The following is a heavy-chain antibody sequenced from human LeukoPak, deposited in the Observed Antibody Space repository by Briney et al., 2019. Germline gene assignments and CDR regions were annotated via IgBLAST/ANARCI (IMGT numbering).Heavy chain of an antibody. Sequence: GGSLRLSCAASGFTFSSYSMNWVRQAPGKGLEWVSSISGSSSYINYADSVKGRFTISRDNAQNSLFLQLNSLRAEDTAVYYCARDLMGNWNYLGIDYWGQGTLVTVSS. CDR3: ARDLMGNWNYLGIDY. J-gene: IGHJ4*02. CDR2: ISGSSSYI. D-gene: IGHD1-7*01. V-gene: IGHV3-21*01. CDR1: GFTFSSYS.